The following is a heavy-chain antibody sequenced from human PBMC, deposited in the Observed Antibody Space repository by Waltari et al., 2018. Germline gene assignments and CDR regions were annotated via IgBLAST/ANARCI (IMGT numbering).Heavy chain of an antibody. V-gene: IGHV6-1*01. D-gene: IGHD1-26*01. J-gene: IGHJ4*02. CDR3: ARETGGVGSTVDS. Sequence: QVQLQQSGPGLVKPSQTLSLTCAISGDSVPSNSAAWNWIRQFPSSGLEWLGRTYYRSKWYIDYAVSVKSRTTSNPDTSKNQISLLLNSVTPGDTAVYYCARETGGVGSTVDSWAQGTLVTVSS. CDR2: TYYRSKWYI. CDR1: GDSVPSNSAA.